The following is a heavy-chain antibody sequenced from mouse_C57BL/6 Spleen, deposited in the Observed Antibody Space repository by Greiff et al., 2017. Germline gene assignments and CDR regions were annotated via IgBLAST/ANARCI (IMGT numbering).Heavy chain of an antibody. D-gene: IGHD1-1*01. J-gene: IGHJ1*03. Sequence: VESGGGLVKPGGSLKLSCAASGFTFSDYGMHWVRQAPEKGLEWVAYISSGSSTIYYADTVKGRLTISRDNAKNTLFLQMTSLRSEDTAMYYCARDYGSSYYWYFDVWGTGTTVTVSS. CDR2: ISSGSSTI. V-gene: IGHV5-17*01. CDR3: ARDYGSSYYWYFDV. CDR1: GFTFSDYG.